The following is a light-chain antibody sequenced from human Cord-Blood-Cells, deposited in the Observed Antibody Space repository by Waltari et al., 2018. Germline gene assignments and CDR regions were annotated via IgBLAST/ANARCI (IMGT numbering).Light chain of an antibody. Sequence: DIQMTQSPSSLSASVGDRVTITCRASQGISNSLAWYQQKPGKAPKLLLYAASRLESGVPSRFSGSGSGTDYTLTISSLQAEDVAVYYCQQYYSTPRTFGQGTKLEIK. CDR1: QGISNS. CDR2: AAS. CDR3: QQYYSTPRT. J-gene: IGKJ2*01. V-gene: IGKV1-NL1*01.